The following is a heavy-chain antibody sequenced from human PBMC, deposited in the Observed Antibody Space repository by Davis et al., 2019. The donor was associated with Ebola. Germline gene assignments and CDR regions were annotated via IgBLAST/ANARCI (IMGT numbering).Heavy chain of an antibody. CDR2: IYYSGST. J-gene: IGHJ5*02. CDR1: GGSISSYY. CDR3: ARQSSGIDP. V-gene: IGHV4-59*08. Sequence: MPSETLSLTCTVSGGSISSYYWSWIRQPPGKGLEWIGYIYYSGSTYYNPSLKSRVTISVDTSKNQFSLKLSSVTAADTAVYYCARQSSGIDPWGQGTLVTVSS. D-gene: IGHD3-10*01.